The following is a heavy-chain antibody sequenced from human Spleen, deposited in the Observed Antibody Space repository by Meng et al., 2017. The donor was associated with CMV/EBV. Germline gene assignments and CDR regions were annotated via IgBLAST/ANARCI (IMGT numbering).Heavy chain of an antibody. V-gene: IGHV3-15*01. D-gene: IGHD3-3*02. CDR3: TTYLHSDS. CDR2: IKSKNDGGTA. Sequence: SCVTARFSFSNSWLNWVRQAPGRGLERSGSIKSKNDGGTADYAATVKSRIANSRDDSKNTLYLQMNSLKTEGTAIYCCTTYLHSDSWGQGTLVTVSS. CDR1: RFSFSNSW. J-gene: IGHJ5*01.